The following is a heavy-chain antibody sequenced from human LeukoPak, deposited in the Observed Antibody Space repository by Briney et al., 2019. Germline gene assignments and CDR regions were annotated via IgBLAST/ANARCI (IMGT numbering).Heavy chain of an antibody. CDR1: GFIFRNHW. CDR3: ARGPNYGDGVDYFDY. CDR2: IKQDGNEK. V-gene: IGHV3-7*01. J-gene: IGHJ4*02. D-gene: IGHD4-17*01. Sequence: GGSLRLSCAASGFIFRNHWMSWVRQVPGRALEWVAHIKQDGNEKHYVDSVEGRFTLSRDDSKNSLYLQMNSLRVDDSAVYYCARGPNYGDGVDYFDYWGQGTLVTVSS.